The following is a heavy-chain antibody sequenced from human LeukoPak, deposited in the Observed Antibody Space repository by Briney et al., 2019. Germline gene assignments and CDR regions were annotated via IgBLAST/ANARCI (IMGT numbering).Heavy chain of an antibody. CDR2: INPNSGGT. CDR3: ARSFPPYVWGSYGY. D-gene: IGHD3-16*01. CDR1: GYTFTGYY. J-gene: IGHJ4*02. Sequence: ASVKVSCKASGYTFTGYYMHWVRQAPGQGLEWMGWINPNSGGTNYAQKFQGRVTMTRDTSISTAYMELSRLRSDDTAVYYCARSFPPYVWGSYGYWGQGTLVTVSS. V-gene: IGHV1-2*02.